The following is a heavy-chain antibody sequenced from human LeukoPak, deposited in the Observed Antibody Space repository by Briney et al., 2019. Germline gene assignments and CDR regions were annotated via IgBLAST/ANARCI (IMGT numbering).Heavy chain of an antibody. CDR2: INTNTGDP. CDR1: GYTFTTYP. Sequence: PEASVKVSCKASGYTFTTYPMHWVRQAPGQGLEWMGSINTNTGDPTYAPGFTGRFVFSLDTSVSTTYLQISSLKAEDTAVYYCARVGGKSEGYLDFWAQGTLVTVSS. V-gene: IGHV7-4-1*02. D-gene: IGHD4-23*01. J-gene: IGHJ4*02. CDR3: ARVGGKSEGYLDF.